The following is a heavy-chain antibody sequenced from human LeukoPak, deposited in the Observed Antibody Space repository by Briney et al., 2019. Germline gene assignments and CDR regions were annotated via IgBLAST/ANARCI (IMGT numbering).Heavy chain of an antibody. D-gene: IGHD1-26*01. CDR3: ARAVVGATTNWFDP. V-gene: IGHV4-34*01. CDR1: GGSFSGYY. CDR2: INHSGST. Sequence: PSETLSLTCAVYGGSFSGYYWSWIRQPPGKGLEWIGEINHSGSTNYNPSLKSRVTISVDTSKNQFSLKLSSVTAADTAVYYCARAVVGATTNWFDPWGQETLVTVSS. J-gene: IGHJ5*02.